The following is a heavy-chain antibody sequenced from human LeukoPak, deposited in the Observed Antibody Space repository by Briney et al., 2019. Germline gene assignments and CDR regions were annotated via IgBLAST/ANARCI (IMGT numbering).Heavy chain of an antibody. J-gene: IGHJ4*02. CDR1: GGSISSYY. V-gene: IGHV4-59*01. Sequence: SETLSLTCTVSGGSISSYYWSWIRQPPGEGLEWIGYIYYSGSTNYNPSLKSRVTISVDTSKNQFSLKLSSVTAADTAVYYCAREGVYDILTGPMDWGQGTLVTVSS. CDR3: AREGVYDILTGPMD. D-gene: IGHD3-9*01. CDR2: IYYSGST.